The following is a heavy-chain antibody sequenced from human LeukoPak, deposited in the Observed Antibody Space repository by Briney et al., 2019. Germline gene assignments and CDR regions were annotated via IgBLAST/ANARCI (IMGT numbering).Heavy chain of an antibody. J-gene: IGHJ4*02. D-gene: IGHD2-21*02. Sequence: SETLSLTCAVYGGSFSGYYWSWIRQPPGKGLEWIGEINHSGSTNYNPSLKSRVTISVDTSKNQFSLKLSSVTAADTAVYYCARTCGGDCYSIDYWGQGTLVTVSS. CDR2: INHSGST. CDR3: ARTCGGDCYSIDY. CDR1: GGSFSGYY. V-gene: IGHV4-34*01.